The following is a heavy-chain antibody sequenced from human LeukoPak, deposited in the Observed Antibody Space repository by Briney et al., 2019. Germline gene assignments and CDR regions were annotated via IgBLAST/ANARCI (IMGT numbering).Heavy chain of an antibody. CDR1: GFTFSSYA. Sequence: PGGSLRLSCAASGFTFSSYAMSWVRQAPGKGLEWVSAISGSGGSTYYADSVKGRFTISRDNSKNTLYLQMNSLRAEDTAVYYCAKDPWFGESYNWFDPWGQGTLVTVSS. V-gene: IGHV3-23*01. CDR3: AKDPWFGESYNWFDP. CDR2: ISGSGGST. D-gene: IGHD3-10*01. J-gene: IGHJ5*02.